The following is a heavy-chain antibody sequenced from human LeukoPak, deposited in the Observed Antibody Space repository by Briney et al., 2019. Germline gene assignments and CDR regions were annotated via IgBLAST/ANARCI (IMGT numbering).Heavy chain of an antibody. D-gene: IGHD6-13*01. CDR2: IYYSGST. CDR3: ARHDIAAAFAFDI. J-gene: IGHJ3*02. CDR1: GGSISSYH. Sequence: SETLSLTCTVSGGSISSYHWSWIRQPPGKGLEWIGYIYYSGSTNYNPSLKSRVTISVDTSKNQFSLKLSSVTAADTAVYYCARHDIAAAFAFDIWGQGTMVTVSS. V-gene: IGHV4-59*08.